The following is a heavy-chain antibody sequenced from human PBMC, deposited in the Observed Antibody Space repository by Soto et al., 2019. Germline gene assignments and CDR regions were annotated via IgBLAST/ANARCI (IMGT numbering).Heavy chain of an antibody. J-gene: IGHJ5*02. CDR1: GFTFSSYS. D-gene: IGHD6-13*01. CDR2: ISSSSSYI. Sequence: EVQLVESGGGLVKPGGSLRLSCAASGFTFSSYSMNWVRQAPGKGLEWVSSISSSSSYIYYADSVKGRFTISSYNAKSSLYLQMNSLIAEDTAVYYWARGSGAAAGRNWFDPWGQGTLVTVSS. V-gene: IGHV3-21*01. CDR3: ARGSGAAAGRNWFDP.